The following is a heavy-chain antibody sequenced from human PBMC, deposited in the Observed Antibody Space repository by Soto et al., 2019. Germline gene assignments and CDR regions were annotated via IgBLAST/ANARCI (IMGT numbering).Heavy chain of an antibody. V-gene: IGHV3-9*01. Sequence: EVQLVASGGDLVLPGRSLRLSCTASGFTFDAFAMHWVRQAPGKGLEWVSGISWNSGSIGYADPVKGRITISRDNANKSLYLEMNSLKTEDKALYYCAKTGPPYDSQGYYPFDIWGQGTLVSVSS. CDR1: GFTFDAFA. J-gene: IGHJ3*02. CDR3: AKTGPPYDSQGYYPFDI. CDR2: ISWNSGSI. D-gene: IGHD3-22*01.